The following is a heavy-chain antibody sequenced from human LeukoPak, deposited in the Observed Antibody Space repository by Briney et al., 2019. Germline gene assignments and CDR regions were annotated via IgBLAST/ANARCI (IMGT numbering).Heavy chain of an antibody. CDR2: MNPKSGNT. Sequence: ASVKVSCKASGYTFSTCDINWVRQATGQGLERMGWMNPKSGNTGFADKFQGRVTMTRDTSISTAYMELSSLTSEDTAVYYCARVLGSISHWGQGTLVTVSS. D-gene: IGHD4/OR15-4a*01. V-gene: IGHV1-8*01. J-gene: IGHJ4*02. CDR3: ARVLGSISH. CDR1: GYTFSTCD.